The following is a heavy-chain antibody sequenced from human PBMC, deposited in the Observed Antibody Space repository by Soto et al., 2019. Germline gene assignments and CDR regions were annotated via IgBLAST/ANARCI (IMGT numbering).Heavy chain of an antibody. J-gene: IGHJ4*02. Sequence: QVQLVQSGAEVKKPGASVKVSCKASGYTFTSYGISWVRQAPGQGLEWMGWISAYNGNTNYAQKLQGRVTMTTDTSTSTAYMELRSLRSDDTAVYYCATAHGDFWSGYYQYYFDSWGQGTLVTVSS. CDR2: ISAYNGNT. D-gene: IGHD3-3*01. V-gene: IGHV1-18*01. CDR1: GYTFTSYG. CDR3: ATAHGDFWSGYYQYYFDS.